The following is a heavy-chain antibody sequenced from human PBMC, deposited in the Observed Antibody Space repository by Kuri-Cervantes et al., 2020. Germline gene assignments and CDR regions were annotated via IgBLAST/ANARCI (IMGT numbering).Heavy chain of an antibody. CDR1: GFTFSSYA. D-gene: IGHD6-13*01. CDR2: ISYDGSNK. J-gene: IGHJ4*02. Sequence: GESLKISCAASGFTFSSYAMHWVRQAPGKGLEWVAVISYDGSNKYYADSVKGRFTISRDNSKNTLYLQMNSLRAEDTAVYYCAREGIRSSSWFLYYWGQGTLVTVSS. CDR3: AREGIRSSSWFLYY. V-gene: IGHV3-30*01.